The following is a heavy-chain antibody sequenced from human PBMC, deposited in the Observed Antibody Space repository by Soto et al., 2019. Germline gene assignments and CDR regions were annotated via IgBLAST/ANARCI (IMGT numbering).Heavy chain of an antibody. CDR3: SADPPHMAMGWPV. CDR1: GFDFGRFG. CDR2: IVVVSGST. V-gene: IGHV1-58*02. Sequence: GASVKVSCKASGFDFGRFGIQFLRQTRGRGLEWIGWIVVVSGSTNYARHFQGRVAISRDMSSSTAYLDLYDLKSDDTAVYFCSADPPHMAMGWPVWGQGTTVTVSS. J-gene: IGHJ6*02. D-gene: IGHD1-26*01.